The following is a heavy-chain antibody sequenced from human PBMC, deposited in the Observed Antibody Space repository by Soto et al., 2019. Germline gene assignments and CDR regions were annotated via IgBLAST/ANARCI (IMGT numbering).Heavy chain of an antibody. V-gene: IGHV3-23*01. Sequence: EVQLLESGGGLVQPGGSLRLSCAASGFTFSSYAMSWVRQAPGRGLEWVSAISGSGGSTYYADFVKGRFTVSRDNYNNTLYLQINSLRAEDTAVYYCATGRSYYYDSSGCYAIGYWGQGTLVTVSS. CDR1: GFTFSSYA. D-gene: IGHD3-22*01. CDR2: ISGSGGST. J-gene: IGHJ4*01. CDR3: ATGRSYYYDSSGCYAIGY.